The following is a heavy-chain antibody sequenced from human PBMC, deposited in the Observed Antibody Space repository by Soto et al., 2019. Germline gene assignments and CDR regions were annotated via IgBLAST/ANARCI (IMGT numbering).Heavy chain of an antibody. J-gene: IGHJ4*02. V-gene: IGHV3-48*01. CDR1: GFTFSTYS. CDR3: ARDRGCSGGICYRDLGY. CDR2: ISSTSNTI. D-gene: IGHD2-15*01. Sequence: EVQLVESGGGLVQPGGSLRLPCAASGFTFSTYSMSWVRQAPGKGLEWVSYISSTSNTIYYADSVKGRFTISRDNAKNSLYLHMNSLSAEDTAVYYCARDRGCSGGICYRDLGYWGQGTLVTVSS.